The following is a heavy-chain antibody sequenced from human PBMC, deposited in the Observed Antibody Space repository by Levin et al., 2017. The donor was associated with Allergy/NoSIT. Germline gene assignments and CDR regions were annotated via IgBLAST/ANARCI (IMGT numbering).Heavy chain of an antibody. CDR1: GLSVSGHA. CDR3: ARDPLGIGPAIDV. J-gene: IGHJ3*01. Sequence: GESLKISCAVSGLSVSGHAMHWVRQAPGKGLEWVAVISREGRSEYYAESVKGRFTISKDNSRNTLYLQMNSLRPEDTAVYHCARDPLGIGPAIDVWGHGTMVTVSS. V-gene: IGHV3-30*04. CDR2: ISREGRSE. D-gene: IGHD7-27*01.